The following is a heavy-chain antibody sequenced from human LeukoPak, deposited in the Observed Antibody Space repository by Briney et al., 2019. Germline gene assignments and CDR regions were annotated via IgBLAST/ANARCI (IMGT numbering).Heavy chain of an antibody. Sequence: GGSLRLSCAASGFTFSSYGMHWVRQAPGKGLEWVALIWYDGSNKYYTDSVKGRLTISRDNSKNTLYLQMNSLGAEDTAIYYCAREGPRGNSQFDYWGQGTLVTVSS. CDR2: IWYDGSNK. V-gene: IGHV3-33*01. CDR1: GFTFSSYG. CDR3: AREGPRGNSQFDY. J-gene: IGHJ4*02.